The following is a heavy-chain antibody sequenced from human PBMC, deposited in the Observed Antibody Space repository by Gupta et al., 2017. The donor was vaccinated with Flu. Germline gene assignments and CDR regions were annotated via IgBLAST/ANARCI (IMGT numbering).Heavy chain of an antibody. CDR1: GYTFTGYY. CDR2: INPNSGGT. J-gene: IGHJ3*02. Sequence: QVQLVQSGAEVKKHGASVKVSCKASGYTFTGYYMHWVRQAPGQGLEWMGWINPNSGGTNYAQKVQGRVTMTRDTSIITAYMELSRLRSDETAVYYCARTDGYYGAGAFDIWGQGTLVTVSS. V-gene: IGHV1-2*02. CDR3: ARTDGYYGAGAFDI. D-gene: IGHD4-17*01.